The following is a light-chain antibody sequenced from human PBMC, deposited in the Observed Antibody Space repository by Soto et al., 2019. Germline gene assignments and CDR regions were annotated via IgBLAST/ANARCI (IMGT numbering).Light chain of an antibody. CDR2: VEGSGGY. J-gene: IGLJ3*02. Sequence: QPVLTQSSSASVSLGSSVKLTCTLSSVHRSYIIAWHQQQPGKAPRYLMKVEGSGGYNKGSGIPDRFSGSSSGADRYLTISNLQSEDEADYFCETWDSSTRVFGGGTKLTVL. CDR3: ETWDSSTRV. V-gene: IGLV4-60*03. CDR1: SVHRSYI.